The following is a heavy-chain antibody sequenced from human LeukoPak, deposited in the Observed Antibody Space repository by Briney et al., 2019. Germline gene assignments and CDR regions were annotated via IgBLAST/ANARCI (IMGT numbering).Heavy chain of an antibody. D-gene: IGHD1-1*01. Sequence: PGGSLRLSCAASGFTFSSYGIHWVRQAPGKGLEWVAFIPYDGSNKYHADSVKGRFTISRDNSKNTLYLQMNSLRAEDTAVYYCASTTRGGTYYYYMDVWGKGTTVTISS. V-gene: IGHV3-30*02. CDR2: IPYDGSNK. CDR1: GFTFSSYG. CDR3: ASTTRGGTYYYYMDV. J-gene: IGHJ6*03.